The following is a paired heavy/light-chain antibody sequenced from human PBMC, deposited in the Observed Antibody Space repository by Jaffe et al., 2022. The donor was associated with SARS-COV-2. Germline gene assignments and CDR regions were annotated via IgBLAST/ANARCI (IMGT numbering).Heavy chain of an antibody. Sequence: EVQLVESGGGLVQPGGTLRLSCAASGFTFSSYWMNWVRQAPGKGPVWVSVINGDGSTASYADSVKGRFTISRDNAKNTLYLQMNSLRAEDTAVYYCARDHASDIWGQGTMVTVSS. CDR3: ARDHASDI. CDR2: INGDGSTA. V-gene: IGHV3-74*01. CDR1: GFTFSSYW. J-gene: IGHJ3*02.
Light chain of an antibody. V-gene: IGKV2-30*01. CDR3: MQNTHWPRT. CDR1: QSLVYSDGNIY. J-gene: IGKJ1*01. Sequence: DVVMTQSPLSLPVTLGQPASISCRSSQSLVYSDGNIYLNWFQQRPGQSPRRLIYKVSNRDSGVPDRFSGSGSGTDFTLKISRVEAEDVGVYYCMQNTHWPRTFGQGTKVEIK. CDR2: KVS.